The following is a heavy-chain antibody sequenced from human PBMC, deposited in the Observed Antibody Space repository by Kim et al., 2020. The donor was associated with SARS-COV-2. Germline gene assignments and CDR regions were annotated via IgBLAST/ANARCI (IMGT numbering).Heavy chain of an antibody. CDR3: ARHNSEGWITD. V-gene: IGHV4-31*02. J-gene: IGHJ4*02. CDR2: T. Sequence: TYYNPSLKSRVTIAVDTSKNQFSLKLSSVTAADTAVYYCARHNSEGWITDWGQGTLVTVSS. D-gene: IGHD5-12*01.